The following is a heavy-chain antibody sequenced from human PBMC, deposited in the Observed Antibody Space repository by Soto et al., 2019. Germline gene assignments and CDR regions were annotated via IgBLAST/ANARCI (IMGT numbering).Heavy chain of an antibody. CDR2: IYYIGST. V-gene: IGHV4-31*03. J-gene: IGHJ6*02. D-gene: IGHD3-10*01. CDR1: GGSISSGGYY. Sequence: QVQLQESGPGLVKPSQTLSLTCTVSGGSISSGGYYWSWIRQHPGKGLEWIGYIYYIGSTYYNPSLKSRVTLSVYTSKNQFSLKLSSVTAADTAVYYCARDLRFRGFYGMDVWGQGTTVTVSS. CDR3: ARDLRFRGFYGMDV.